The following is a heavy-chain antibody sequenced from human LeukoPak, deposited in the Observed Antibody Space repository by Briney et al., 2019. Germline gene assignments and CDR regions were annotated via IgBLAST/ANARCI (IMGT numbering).Heavy chain of an antibody. J-gene: IGHJ4*02. D-gene: IGHD1-1*01. CDR2: MNPNSGNT. Sequence: VASVKVSCKASGYTFTSHDINWVRQATGRGLEWMGWMNPNSGNTGYAQKFQGRVTMTRDTSINTAYMELHSLRSEDTALYYCARGYSPSIRTTGNDYWGQGTLVTVSS. CDR3: ARGYSPSIRTTGNDY. CDR1: GYTFTSHD. V-gene: IGHV1-8*01.